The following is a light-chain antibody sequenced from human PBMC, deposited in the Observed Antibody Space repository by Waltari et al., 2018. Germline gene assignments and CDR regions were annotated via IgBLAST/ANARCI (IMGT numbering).Light chain of an antibody. CDR3: SSYTTSSTYV. J-gene: IGLJ1*01. Sequence: QSALTQPASVPGSHGQSITIPCTGTSSDVGGYNFVAWYQQHPGKVPKLIIYDVTNRPSGVSNRFSGSKSGNTASLTISGLQAEDEADYYCSSYTTSSTYVFGTGTKVTVL. CDR2: DVT. V-gene: IGLV2-14*03. CDR1: SSDVGGYNF.